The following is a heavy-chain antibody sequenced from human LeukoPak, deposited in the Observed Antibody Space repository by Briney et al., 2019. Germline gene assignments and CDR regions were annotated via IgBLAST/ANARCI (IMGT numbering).Heavy chain of an antibody. D-gene: IGHD3-3*01. J-gene: IGHJ4*02. CDR3: AKLNNYDLMIDY. CDR1: GVSISSSNSY. V-gene: IGHV4-39*01. Sequence: SETLSLTCTVSGVSISSSNSYWGWIRQPTGKGLEWIGSIYYSGNTYYNASLKSQVSISIDTSKNQFSLKLSSVTAADTAVYYCAKLNNYDLMIDYWGQGTLVTVSS. CDR2: IYYSGNT.